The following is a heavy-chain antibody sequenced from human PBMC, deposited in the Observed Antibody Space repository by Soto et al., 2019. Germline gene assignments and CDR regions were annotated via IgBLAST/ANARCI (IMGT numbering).Heavy chain of an antibody. CDR1: GFTFSSYG. CDR3: ARDGMTTVTTYAFDI. J-gene: IGHJ3*02. Sequence: QVQLVESGGGVVQPGRSLRLSYAASGFTFSSYGMHWVRQAPGKGLEWVAVIWYDGSNKYYADSVKGRFTISRDNSKNTLYLQMNSLRAEDTAVYYCARDGMTTVTTYAFDIWGQGTMVTVSS. V-gene: IGHV3-33*01. D-gene: IGHD4-4*01. CDR2: IWYDGSNK.